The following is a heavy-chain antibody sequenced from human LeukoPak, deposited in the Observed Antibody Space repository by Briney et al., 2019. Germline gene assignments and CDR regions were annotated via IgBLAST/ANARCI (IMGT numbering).Heavy chain of an antibody. CDR3: ARDSDKWELLYYFDY. V-gene: IGHV1-18*01. Sequence: GASVKVSCKASGYTFTSYGISWVRQAPGQGLEWMGWISAYNGNTNYAQKLQGRVTMTTDTSTSTAYMELRSLRSEDTAVYYCARDSDKWELLYYFDYWGQGTLVTVSS. D-gene: IGHD1-26*01. J-gene: IGHJ4*02. CDR1: GYTFTSYG. CDR2: ISAYNGNT.